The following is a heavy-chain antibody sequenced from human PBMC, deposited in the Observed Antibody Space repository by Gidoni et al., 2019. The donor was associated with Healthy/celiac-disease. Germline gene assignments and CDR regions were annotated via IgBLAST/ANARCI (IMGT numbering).Heavy chain of an antibody. CDR3: ARGYCSSTSCYFAQGWVPRNRTKYYYYGMDV. V-gene: IGHV4-34*01. Sequence: KGLEWIGEINHSGSTNYNPSLKSRVTISVDTSKNQFSLKLSSVTAADTAVYYCARGYCSSTSCYFAQGWVPRNRTKYYYYGMDVWGQGTTVTVSS. D-gene: IGHD2-2*01. J-gene: IGHJ6*02. CDR2: INHSGST.